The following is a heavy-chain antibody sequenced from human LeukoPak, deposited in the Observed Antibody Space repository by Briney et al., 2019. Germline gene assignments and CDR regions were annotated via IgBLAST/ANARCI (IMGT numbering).Heavy chain of an antibody. CDR2: IYSGGST. CDR1: GFTVSSNY. Sequence: GGSLRLSCAASGFTVSSNYMSWVRQAPGKGLEWVSVIYSGGSTYYADSVKGRFTISRDNSKNTLYLQMNSLRAEDTAVYYCARTPYSSGWYYFDYWGQGTLVTVSS. D-gene: IGHD6-19*01. V-gene: IGHV3-53*01. J-gene: IGHJ4*02. CDR3: ARTPYSSGWYYFDY.